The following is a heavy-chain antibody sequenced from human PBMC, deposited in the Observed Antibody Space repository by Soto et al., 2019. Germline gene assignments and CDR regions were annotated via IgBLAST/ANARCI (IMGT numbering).Heavy chain of an antibody. Sequence: LRLSCSASGFTFNSYAMHWVRQAPGKGLEYVSGISATGGSTYHADSVKGRVTISRDNPKNTLYLQLTSLRIDDTAVYYCVKGGVTGPKRNWFDPWGQGALVTVSS. V-gene: IGHV3-64D*06. J-gene: IGHJ5*02. CDR3: VKGGVTGPKRNWFDP. CDR1: GFTFNSYA. CDR2: ISATGGST. D-gene: IGHD1-20*01.